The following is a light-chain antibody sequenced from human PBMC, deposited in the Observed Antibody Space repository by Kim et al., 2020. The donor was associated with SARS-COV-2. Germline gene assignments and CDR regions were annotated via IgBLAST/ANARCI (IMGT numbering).Light chain of an antibody. CDR2: WAS. V-gene: IGKV4-1*01. CDR1: QSVLYSPNSKNY. CDR3: QQYASPPLT. Sequence: ATINCKSSQSVLYSPNSKNYLAWYQQKPGQPPNLLIYWASTRESGVPDRFSGSGSGTDFTLTINNLQAEDVAVYYCQQYASPPLTFGGGTKVEIK. J-gene: IGKJ4*01.